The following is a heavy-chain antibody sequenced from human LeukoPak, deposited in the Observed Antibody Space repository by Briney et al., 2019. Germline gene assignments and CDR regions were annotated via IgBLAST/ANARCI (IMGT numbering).Heavy chain of an antibody. CDR2: IIPIFGTA. CDR3: ARDRYCSGGSCYSTRGDAFDI. CDR1: GGTSSSYA. Sequence: SVKVSCKASGGTSSSYAISWVRQAPGQGLEWMGGIIPIFGTANYAQKFQGRVTITADKSTSTAYMELSSLRSEDMAVYYCARDRYCSGGSCYSTRGDAFDIWGQGTMVTVSS. J-gene: IGHJ3*02. V-gene: IGHV1-69*06. D-gene: IGHD2-15*01.